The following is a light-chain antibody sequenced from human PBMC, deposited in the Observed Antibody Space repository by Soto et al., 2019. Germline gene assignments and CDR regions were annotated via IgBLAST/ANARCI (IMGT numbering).Light chain of an antibody. J-gene: IGLJ2*01. CDR1: SSNIGNNA. CDR3: AAGDDSLNGVV. Sequence: QSVLTQPPSVSEAPRQRVTISCSGSSSNIGNNAVHWYQQLPGKAPKLLIYYDDLLPSGVSDRFSGSKSGTSASLAISGLQFEDEADYYCAAGDDSLNGVVFGGGTKLTVL. CDR2: YDD. V-gene: IGLV1-36*01.